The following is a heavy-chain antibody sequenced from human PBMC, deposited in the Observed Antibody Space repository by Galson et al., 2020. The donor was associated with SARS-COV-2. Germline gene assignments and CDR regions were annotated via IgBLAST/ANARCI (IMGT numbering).Heavy chain of an antibody. J-gene: IGHJ4*02. CDR2: IYWNDDK. CDR1: GFSLSTSGVG. Sequence: SGPTLVKPTQTLTLTCTFSGFSLSTSGVGVGWIRQPPGKALEWLALIYWNDDKRYSPSLKSRLTITKDTSKNQVVLTMTNMDPVDTATYYCAHRRPEYYYDSSGLLGERGYFDYWGQGTLVTVSS. D-gene: IGHD3-22*01. CDR3: AHRRPEYYYDSSGLLGERGYFDY. V-gene: IGHV2-5*01.